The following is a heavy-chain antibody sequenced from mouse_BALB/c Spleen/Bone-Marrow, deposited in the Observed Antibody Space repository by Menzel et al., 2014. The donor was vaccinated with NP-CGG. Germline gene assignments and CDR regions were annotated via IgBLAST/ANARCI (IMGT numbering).Heavy chain of an antibody. D-gene: IGHD2-4*01. CDR1: GYSITSDYA. V-gene: IGHV3-2*02. CDR2: ISYSGST. Sequence: EVKLMESGPGLVKPSQSLSLTCTVTGYSITSDYAWNWIRQFPGNKLEWMGYISYSGSTSYNPSLKSRISITRDTSKNQFFLQLNSVTTEDTATYHCARYDYDVGYFDYWGQGTTLTVSS. J-gene: IGHJ2*01. CDR3: ARYDYDVGYFDY.